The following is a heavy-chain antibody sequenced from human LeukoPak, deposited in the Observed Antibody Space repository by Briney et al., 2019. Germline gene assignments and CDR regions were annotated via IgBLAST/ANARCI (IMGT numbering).Heavy chain of an antibody. CDR2: NSAYNGNT. V-gene: IGHV1-18*01. CDR3: ARVKVFGGATFNDY. CDR1: GYTFTSYG. J-gene: IGHJ4*02. D-gene: IGHD1-26*01. Sequence: ASVKVSCKASGYTFTSYGISWVRQAPGQGLEWMGWNSAYNGNTNYAQKLQGRVTMTTDTSTSTAYMELRSLKSDDTAVYYCARVKVFGGATFNDYWGQGTLVTVSS.